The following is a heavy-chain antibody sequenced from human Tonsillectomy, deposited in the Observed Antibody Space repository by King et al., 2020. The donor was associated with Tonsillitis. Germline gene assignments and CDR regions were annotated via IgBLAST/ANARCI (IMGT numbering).Heavy chain of an antibody. J-gene: IGHJ4*02. V-gene: IGHV3-30-3*01. CDR1: GFTFNTYA. CDR3: ARDNGGADY. CDR2: ISYDGNNK. Sequence: VQLVESGGGVVQPGRSLRLSCAASGFTFNTYAMHWVRQPPGEGLEWVSFISYDGNNKYYAHSAEGRFTISRDNSKNTLYLQMNSLGAEDTAVYYCARDNGGADYWGQGPLVTVSS.